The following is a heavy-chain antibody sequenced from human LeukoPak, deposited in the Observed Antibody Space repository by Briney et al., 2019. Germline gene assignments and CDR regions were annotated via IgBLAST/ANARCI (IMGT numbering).Heavy chain of an antibody. CDR3: ARDYYDSSGSPGDWFDP. V-gene: IGHV1-18*01. Sequence: ASVKVSCKASGYTFTSYGISWVRQAPGQGLEWTGWISAYNGNTNYAQKLQGRVTMTTDTSTSTAHMELRSLRSDDTAVYYCARDYYDSSGSPGDWFDPWGQGTLVTVSS. D-gene: IGHD3-22*01. J-gene: IGHJ5*02. CDR1: GYTFTSYG. CDR2: ISAYNGNT.